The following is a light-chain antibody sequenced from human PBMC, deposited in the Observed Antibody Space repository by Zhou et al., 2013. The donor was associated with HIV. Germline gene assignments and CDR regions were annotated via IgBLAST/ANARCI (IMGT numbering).Light chain of an antibody. J-gene: IGKJ5*01. CDR1: QDIRTY. CDR2: DTS. Sequence: DIQMTQSPSPLSASVGDRVTITCRASQDIRTYLHWYQQKPGEAPQVLIFDTSDLATGVPFRFSGSGSGTDFTLTISSLQPKDVATYYCQQYDKLPPTFGPGTRLEI. V-gene: IGKV1-33*01. CDR3: QQYDKLPPT.